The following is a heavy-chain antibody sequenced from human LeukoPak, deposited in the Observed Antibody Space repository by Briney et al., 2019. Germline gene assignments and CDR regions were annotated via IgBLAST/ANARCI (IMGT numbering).Heavy chain of an antibody. CDR3: AREVGATDS. Sequence: ASVKVSCKAPGYTFTNDYMHWVRQAPGQGLEWMGIINPRGGTTAYAQKFQGRVIMTRDMSTSTVYMELSSLRFEDTAVYYCAREVGATDSWGQGTLVTVSS. V-gene: IGHV1-46*01. D-gene: IGHD1-26*01. J-gene: IGHJ4*02. CDR1: GYTFTNDY. CDR2: INPRGGTT.